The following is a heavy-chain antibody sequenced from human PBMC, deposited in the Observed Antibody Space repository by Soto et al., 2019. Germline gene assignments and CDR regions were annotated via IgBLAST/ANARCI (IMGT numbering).Heavy chain of an antibody. CDR1: GYTVTTFD. J-gene: IGHJ4*02. D-gene: IGHD3-10*01. CDR2: MNPNIGNS. V-gene: IGHV1-8*01. CDR3: ARGDYHGDY. Sequence: ASVKVSCKAFGYTVTTFDINWVRQATGRGLEWMGWMNPNIGNSGSAQKFQGIITLTRDTSIDTAYMELTSLASDDSAVYYCARGDYHGDYWGQGVLVTVSS.